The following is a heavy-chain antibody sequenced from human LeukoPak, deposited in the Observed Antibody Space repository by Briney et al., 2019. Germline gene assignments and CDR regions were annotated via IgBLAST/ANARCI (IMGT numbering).Heavy chain of an antibody. CDR3: AKGVYYGSGSYFGLYYYYGMDV. CDR1: GFTSSSYA. V-gene: IGHV3-23*01. J-gene: IGHJ6*02. D-gene: IGHD3-10*01. CDR2: FSSSGGGT. Sequence: GGSLRLSCAASGFTSSSYAMSWVRQAPGKGLEWVSSFSSSGGGTYYADSVKGRFTISRDNSKNTLYLQMNSLRAEDTAVYYCAKGVYYGSGSYFGLYYYYGMDVWGQGTTVTVSS.